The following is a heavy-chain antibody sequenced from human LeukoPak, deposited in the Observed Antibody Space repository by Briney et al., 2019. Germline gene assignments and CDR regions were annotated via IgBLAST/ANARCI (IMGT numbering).Heavy chain of an antibody. J-gene: IGHJ6*03. D-gene: IGHD3-3*01. CDR2: ISWDGGST. CDR1: GFTFSSYS. Sequence: PGGSLRLSCAGSGFTFSSYSMNWVRQAPGKGLEWVSLISWDGGSTYYADSVKGRFTISRDNSKNSLYLQMNSLRAEDTALYYCAKDGGYYDFWSGYYGYYYYMDVWGIGTTVTVSS. V-gene: IGHV3-43D*03. CDR3: AKDGGYYDFWSGYYGYYYYMDV.